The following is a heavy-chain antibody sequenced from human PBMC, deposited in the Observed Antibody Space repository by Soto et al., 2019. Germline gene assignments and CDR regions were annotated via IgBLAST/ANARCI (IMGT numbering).Heavy chain of an antibody. V-gene: IGHV3-15*01. J-gene: IGHJ4*02. D-gene: IGHD6-19*01. CDR2: IKSKTDGGTT. Sequence: GGSLRLSCAASGFTFSNAWMSWVRQAPGKGLEWVGRIKSKTDGGTTDYAAHVKGRFTISRDDSKNTLYLQMNSLKTEDTAVYYCTTERIAVGATFGYWGQGTLVTVS. CDR1: GFTFSNAW. CDR3: TTERIAVGATFGY.